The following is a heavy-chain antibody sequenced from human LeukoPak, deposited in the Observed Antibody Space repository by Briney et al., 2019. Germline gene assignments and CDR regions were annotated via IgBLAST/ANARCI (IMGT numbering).Heavy chain of an antibody. V-gene: IGHV3-53*01. J-gene: IGHJ4*02. CDR2: FYSGGKT. D-gene: IGHD1-26*01. CDR1: GFTVSSSY. CDR3: VKDSPPRYSGSPPAY. Sequence: GGSLRLSCAASGFTVSSSYMSWVRQAPGKGLEWVSVFYSGGKTYYTDSVKGRFTISRDNSKNTLYLQMNSLRAEDTAVYYCVKDSPPRYSGSPPAYWGQGTLVTVSS.